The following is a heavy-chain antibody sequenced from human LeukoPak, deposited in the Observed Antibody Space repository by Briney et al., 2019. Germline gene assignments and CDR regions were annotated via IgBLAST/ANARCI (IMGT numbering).Heavy chain of an antibody. CDR1: GYTFTSYG. Sequence: ASVKVSCKASGYTFTSYGISWVRQAPGQGLEWMGWMNPNSGNTGYAQRFQGRVTMTRNTSISTAYMELSSLRSEDTAVYYCARRWHNDGFDIWGQGTMVTVSS. V-gene: IGHV1-8*02. D-gene: IGHD6-13*01. CDR2: MNPNSGNT. CDR3: ARRWHNDGFDI. J-gene: IGHJ3*02.